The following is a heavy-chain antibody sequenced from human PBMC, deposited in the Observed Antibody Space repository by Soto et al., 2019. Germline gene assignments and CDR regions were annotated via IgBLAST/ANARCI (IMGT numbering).Heavy chain of an antibody. D-gene: IGHD5-12*01. V-gene: IGHV3-7*05. CDR2: INEEGSEK. J-gene: IGHJ4*02. Sequence: GGSLRLSCAASGFTFSKYWMTWVRQAPGKGLEWVANINEEGSEKNYVDSVKGRFTISRDNAKNSLYLQMNSLRAEDTAVYYCARDDGNRGHDLLDHWGQGNLVTVSS. CDR3: ARDDGNRGHDLLDH. CDR1: GFTFSKYW.